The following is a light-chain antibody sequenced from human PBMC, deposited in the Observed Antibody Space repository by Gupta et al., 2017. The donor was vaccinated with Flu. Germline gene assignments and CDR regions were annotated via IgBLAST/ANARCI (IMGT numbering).Light chain of an antibody. J-gene: IGLJ1*01. CDR3: AAWDDSLNGHYV. CDR2: GNN. V-gene: IGLV1-44*01. Sequence: QSVLAQPPSPSGTPGQRVTIPCSGSSSNIGSNYVNWYQQVPGTAPKLLIYGNNQRPSGVPDRFSGSKSGTSASLAISGLQSGDEADYYCAAWDDSLNGHYVFGTGTKVTVL. CDR1: SSNIGSNY.